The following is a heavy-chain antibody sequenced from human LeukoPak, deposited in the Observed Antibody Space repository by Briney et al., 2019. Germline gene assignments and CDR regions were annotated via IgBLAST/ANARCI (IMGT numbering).Heavy chain of an antibody. CDR2: IYYSGST. Sequence: SETLSLTCTVSGGSISSGGYYWSWIRQHPGKGLEWIGYIYYSGSTYYNPSLKSRVTISVDTSKNQFSLKLSSVTAADTAVYYCARGLQVAFCFDYWGQGTLVTVSS. D-gene: IGHD2-21*01. J-gene: IGHJ4*02. CDR3: ARGLQVAFCFDY. V-gene: IGHV4-31*03. CDR1: GGSISSGGYY.